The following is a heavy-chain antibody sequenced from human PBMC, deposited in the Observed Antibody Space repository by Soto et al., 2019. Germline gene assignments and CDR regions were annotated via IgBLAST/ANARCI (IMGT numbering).Heavy chain of an antibody. J-gene: IGHJ6*02. CDR3: ARATLTRVNCCGGSCYAYDYYYGMDV. D-gene: IGHD2-15*01. CDR1: GGSISSGGYS. CDR2: IYHSGST. Sequence: SETLSLTCTVSGGSISSGGYSWSWIRRPPGKGLEWIGYIYHSGSTYYNQSLKSRVTISVDRSKNQFSLKLSSVTAADTAVYYCARATLTRVNCCGGSCYAYDYYYGMDVWGQGTTVTVSS. V-gene: IGHV4-30-2*01.